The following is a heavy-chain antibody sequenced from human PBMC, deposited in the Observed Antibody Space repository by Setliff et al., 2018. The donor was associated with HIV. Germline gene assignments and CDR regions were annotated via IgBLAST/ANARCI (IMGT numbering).Heavy chain of an antibody. CDR1: GGSISTYY. V-gene: IGHV4-59*01. D-gene: IGHD3-3*01. CDR2: SYYTGST. CDR3: AREVGGFTVFAVPRGGFDS. Sequence: PSETLSLTCTVSGGSISTYYWSWIRQAPGRGLEWIGYSYYTGSTNYNPSLNSRVPMSLASSKQPFSLKLSSVTAADTAVYFCAREVGGFTVFAVPRGGFDSWGQGTLVTVSS. J-gene: IGHJ5*01.